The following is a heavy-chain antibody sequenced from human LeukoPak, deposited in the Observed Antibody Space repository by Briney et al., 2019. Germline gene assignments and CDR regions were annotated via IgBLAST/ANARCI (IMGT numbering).Heavy chain of an antibody. Sequence: SETLSLTCTVSGGSISSNNYYWTWIRQPAGKGLEWIGRIQTSGSTNYNPSLKSRVTISLDASKNQFSLKLSSVTAADTAVYYCAGHLGYFDYWGQGTLVTVSS. CDR1: GGSISSNNYY. CDR3: AGHLGYFDY. D-gene: IGHD3-16*01. CDR2: IQTSGST. J-gene: IGHJ4*02. V-gene: IGHV4-61*02.